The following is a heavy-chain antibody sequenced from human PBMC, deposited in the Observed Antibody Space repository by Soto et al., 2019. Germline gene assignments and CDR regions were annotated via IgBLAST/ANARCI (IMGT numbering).Heavy chain of an antibody. J-gene: IGHJ4*02. CDR1: GYTFTTFG. CDR2: ISTSTGNT. V-gene: IGHV1-18*04. Sequence: QVQLVQSGGEVKKPGASVKVSCKASGYTFTTFGITWVRQAPGQGLEWMGWISTSTGNTNYAQKLQGRVTLTTDTSTRTAYLGLTRLTSDDAADYYCARSPRVRVAAEGTLDYWGKGTLVTVSS. D-gene: IGHD6-19*01. CDR3: ARSPRVRVAAEGTLDY.